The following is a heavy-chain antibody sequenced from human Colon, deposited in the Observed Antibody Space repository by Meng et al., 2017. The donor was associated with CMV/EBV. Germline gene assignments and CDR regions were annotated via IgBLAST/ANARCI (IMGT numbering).Heavy chain of an antibody. CDR2: ISGGGATT. V-gene: IGHV3-23*01. Sequence: SGFTFNNYAMNWVRQAPGKGLEWVAGISGGGATTRYADSVKGRFTISRDNSKNTVFLQVNSLRAEDTAVYYCAKSDSSGFHYKPIDYWGQGTLVTSPQ. J-gene: IGHJ4*02. D-gene: IGHD3-22*01. CDR3: AKSDSSGFHYKPIDY. CDR1: GFTFNNYA.